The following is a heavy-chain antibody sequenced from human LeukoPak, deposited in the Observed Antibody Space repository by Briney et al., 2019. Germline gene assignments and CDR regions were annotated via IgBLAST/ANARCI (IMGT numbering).Heavy chain of an antibody. CDR3: ARDLPLTIFGVVDYMDG. CDR2: INPNSGGT. CDR1: GYTFTGYY. D-gene: IGHD3-3*01. Sequence: ASVTVSCKASGYTFTGYYMHWVRQAPGQGLEWMGWINPNSGGTNYAQKFQGRVTMTRDTSISTAYMELSRLRSDDTAVYYCARDLPLTIFGVVDYMDGWGKGTTVTVSS. V-gene: IGHV1-2*02. J-gene: IGHJ6*03.